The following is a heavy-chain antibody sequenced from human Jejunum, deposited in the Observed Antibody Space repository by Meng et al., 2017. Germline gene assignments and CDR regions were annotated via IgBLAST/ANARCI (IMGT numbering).Heavy chain of an antibody. Sequence: GGSLRLSCEASGFTFSTHAMTWVRQAPGQGLEWVSVVSSSGGSTYYADSVKGRFSISRDNSKNTLNLQMNSLRAEDTALYYCAKGGTAMVTLRSLDVWGQGTTVTVSS. V-gene: IGHV3-23*01. J-gene: IGHJ6*02. CDR3: AKGGTAMVTLRSLDV. D-gene: IGHD5-18*01. CDR2: VSSSGGST. CDR1: GFTFSTHA.